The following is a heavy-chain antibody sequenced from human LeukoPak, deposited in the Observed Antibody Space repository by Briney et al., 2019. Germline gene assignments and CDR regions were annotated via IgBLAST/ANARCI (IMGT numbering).Heavy chain of an antibody. CDR2: ISSSSSYI. V-gene: IGHV3-21*01. Sequence: PVRTPRLSSAASGFTLTSYSTNWVRQAPGTGLEWVSSISSSSSYIYYADSVKGRFTISRDNAKNSLYLQMNSLRAEDTAVYYCARSDSSGSYSEYDPWGEGTLVTVSS. D-gene: IGHD6-19*01. CDR3: ARSDSSGSYSEYDP. CDR1: GFTLTSYS. J-gene: IGHJ5*02.